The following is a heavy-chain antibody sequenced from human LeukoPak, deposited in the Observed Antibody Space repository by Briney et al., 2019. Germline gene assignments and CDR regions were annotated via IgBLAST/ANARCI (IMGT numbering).Heavy chain of an antibody. CDR1: GYSFPSYW. CDR2: IYPADSDT. CDR3: TRRYADYFDY. D-gene: IGHD5-18*01. Sequence: GESLKISCKGSGYSFPSYWIGWVRQMPGKGLEWMGIIYPADSDTRYSPSFQGQVTISADKSVNTAYLQWSSLKASDTAIYYCTRRYADYFDYWGQGTLVTVSS. J-gene: IGHJ4*02. V-gene: IGHV5-51*01.